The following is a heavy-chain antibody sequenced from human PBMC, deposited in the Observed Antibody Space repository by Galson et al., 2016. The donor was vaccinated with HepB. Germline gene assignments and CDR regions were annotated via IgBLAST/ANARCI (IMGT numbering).Heavy chain of an antibody. CDR1: RFTFSSYA. Sequence: SLRLSCAASRFTFSSYAFHWVRRAPGKGLEWVAVISSDGSSKYYADSVKGRFTISRDTSKNTLFLQMASLRAEDTAVYYCARAGFYGSGIYHYYAMDAWGQGTTVTVSS. J-gene: IGHJ6*02. CDR2: ISSDGSSK. V-gene: IGHV3-30-3*01. CDR3: ARAGFYGSGIYHYYAMDA. D-gene: IGHD3-10*01.